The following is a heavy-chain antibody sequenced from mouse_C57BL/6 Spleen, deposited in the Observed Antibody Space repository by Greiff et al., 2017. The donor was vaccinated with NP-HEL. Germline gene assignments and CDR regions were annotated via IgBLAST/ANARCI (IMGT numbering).Heavy chain of an antibody. CDR3: ARWGDYDPH. Sequence: QVHVKQPGAELVKPGASVKMSCKASGYTFTSYWITWVKQRPGQGLEWIGDIYPGSGSTNYNEKFKSKATLTVDTSSSTAYMQLSSLTSEDSAVYYCARWGDYDPHWGQGTLVTVSA. J-gene: IGHJ3*01. D-gene: IGHD2-4*01. CDR1: GYTFTSYW. V-gene: IGHV1-55*01. CDR2: IYPGSGST.